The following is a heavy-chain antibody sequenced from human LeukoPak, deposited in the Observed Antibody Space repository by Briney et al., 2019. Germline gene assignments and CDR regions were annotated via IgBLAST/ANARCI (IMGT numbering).Heavy chain of an antibody. CDR3: AKDHLPGIVVADRDY. J-gene: IGHJ4*02. Sequence: PGGTLRLSCAASGFTFSSYGMSWVRRAPGKGLEWVSAISGSGGTSYYADSVKGRFTISRDNSKNTLYLQINSLRAEDTALYYCAKDHLPGIVVADRDYWGQGTLVTVSS. CDR1: GFTFSSYG. CDR2: ISGSGGTS. D-gene: IGHD6-19*01. V-gene: IGHV3-23*01.